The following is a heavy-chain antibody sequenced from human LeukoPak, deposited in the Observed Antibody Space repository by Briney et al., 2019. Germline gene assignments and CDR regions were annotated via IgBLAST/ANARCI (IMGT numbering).Heavy chain of an antibody. D-gene: IGHD3-16*01. Sequence: ASVKVSCKASGYTFTGYYMHWVRQAPGQGLEWMGWINPNSGGTNYAQKFQGRVTMTRGKSISTAYMELSRLRSDDTAVYYCAREGLGNSQYDYWGQGTLVTVSS. V-gene: IGHV1-2*02. CDR3: AREGLGNSQYDY. J-gene: IGHJ4*02. CDR2: INPNSGGT. CDR1: GYTFTGYY.